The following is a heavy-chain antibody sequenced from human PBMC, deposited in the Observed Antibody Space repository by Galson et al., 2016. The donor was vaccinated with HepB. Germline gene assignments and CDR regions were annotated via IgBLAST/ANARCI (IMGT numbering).Heavy chain of an antibody. J-gene: IGHJ6*02. CDR2: IGSSSSHI. V-gene: IGHV3-21*01. Sequence: SLRLSCAASGFTASNNYLNWVRQAPGKGLEWVSSIGSSSSHIYYADSVKGRFTISRDNAKNSLYLQMNSLRAEDTAVYYCVVGSGTYFPNTVDVWGQGTTVTVSS. CDR1: GFTASNNY. D-gene: IGHD1-26*01. CDR3: VVGSGTYFPNTVDV.